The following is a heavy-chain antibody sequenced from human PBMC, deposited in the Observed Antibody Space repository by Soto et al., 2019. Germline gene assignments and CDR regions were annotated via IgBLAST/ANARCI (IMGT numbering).Heavy chain of an antibody. V-gene: IGHV1-2*02. J-gene: IGHJ4*02. CDR1: GYTFTSYY. D-gene: IGHD3-22*01. Sequence: ASVKVSCKASGYTFTSYYIHWVRQAPGQGLEWMGWINPITGGTNYAPKFQGRVTMTRDTSITTAYMELSRLRSDDTADYYCARNYYDSSDRDYLDYWGQGTPVTVSS. CDR3: ARNYYDSSDRDYLDY. CDR2: INPITGGT.